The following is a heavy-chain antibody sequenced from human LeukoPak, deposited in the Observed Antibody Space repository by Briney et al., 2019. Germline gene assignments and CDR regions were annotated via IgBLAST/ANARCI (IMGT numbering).Heavy chain of an antibody. CDR1: GGSITSYD. D-gene: IGHD6-13*01. V-gene: IGHV4-4*07. CDR2: IYTSGST. Sequence: SETLSLTCTVSGGSITSYDWTWVRQPAGKGLEWIGRIYTSGSTTYRPSLKSRVNMSVDTSKHQFSLKLNSVTAADTAPYYCARESTVAGTARYLDSWGQGTLVTVSS. J-gene: IGHJ4*02. CDR3: ARESTVAGTARYLDS.